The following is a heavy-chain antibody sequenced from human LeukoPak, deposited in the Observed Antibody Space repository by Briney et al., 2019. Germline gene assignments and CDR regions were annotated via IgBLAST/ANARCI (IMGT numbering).Heavy chain of an antibody. CDR2: IRGSGVST. CDR3: AGDRSYNGGAFDY. CDR1: GFTFSSYA. D-gene: IGHD3-10*01. J-gene: IGHJ4*02. V-gene: IGHV3-23*01. Sequence: PGGSLRLSCAASGFTFSSYAMSWVRQAPGKGLEWVSDIRGSGVSTYYADSVKGRFTISRDNSRNTLYVQMNSLRAEDTAVYYCAGDRSYNGGAFDYWGQGTLVTVSS.